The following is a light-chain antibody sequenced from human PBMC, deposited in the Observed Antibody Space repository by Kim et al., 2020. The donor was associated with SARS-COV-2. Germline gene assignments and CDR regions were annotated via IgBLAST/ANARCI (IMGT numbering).Light chain of an antibody. J-gene: IGKJ5*01. CDR2: GAS. CDR1: QDIGND. Sequence: ASVGDRDTITCRASQDIGNDLGWYQQNTGRAPKRLIYGASNLQSGVPSRFSGRGSETEFTLTINSLQPEDFATYFCLQHRTYPITFGQGTRLEIK. V-gene: IGKV1-17*01. CDR3: LQHRTYPIT.